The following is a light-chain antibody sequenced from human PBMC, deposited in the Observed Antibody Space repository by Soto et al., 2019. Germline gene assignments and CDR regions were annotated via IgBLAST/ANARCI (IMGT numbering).Light chain of an antibody. CDR1: QRVSGCN. J-gene: IGKJ4*01. V-gene: IGKV3-20*01. CDR3: THYGRSPLP. Sequence: EIVLTQSPGTLSLSPGERVNISCRASQRVSGCNVGWYQQKPGQAPSLLIYGASKRTTGVPDRFSGSGSGTDFTLTISRLEPEELAVYSSTHYGRSPLPFGGGTQVEIK. CDR2: GAS.